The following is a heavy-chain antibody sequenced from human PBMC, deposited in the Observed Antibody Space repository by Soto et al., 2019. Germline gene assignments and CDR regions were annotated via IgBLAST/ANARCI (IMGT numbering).Heavy chain of an antibody. CDR2: ISSSTSYI. CDR3: ARGYSSSRYGSMGLFYYYMDV. Sequence: GGSLRLSCAASGFTFSSYSMNWVRQAPGKGPEWVSSISSSTSYIYYADSMKGRFTISRDNAKNSLYLQMNSLRAEDTAVYYCARGYSSSRYGSMGLFYYYMDVWGKGTTVTVSS. D-gene: IGHD6-13*01. CDR1: GFTFSSYS. V-gene: IGHV3-21*01. J-gene: IGHJ6*03.